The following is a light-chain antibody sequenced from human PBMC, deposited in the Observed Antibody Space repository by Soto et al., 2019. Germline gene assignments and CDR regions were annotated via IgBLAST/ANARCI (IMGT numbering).Light chain of an antibody. CDR3: QQYNSYLT. Sequence: TQSPATLSASVGDRVTITCRASQSISSWLAWYQQKPGKAPKLLIYDASSLESGVPSRFSGSGSGTEFTLTISSLQPDDFATYYCQQYNSYLTFGGGTKVDI. J-gene: IGKJ4*01. CDR2: DAS. V-gene: IGKV1-5*01. CDR1: QSISSW.